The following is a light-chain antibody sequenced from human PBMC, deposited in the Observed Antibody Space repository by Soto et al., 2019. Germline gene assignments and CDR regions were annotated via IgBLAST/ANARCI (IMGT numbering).Light chain of an antibody. CDR1: QGISNY. V-gene: IGKV1-39*01. CDR3: QQSDVRPRT. CDR2: DAT. J-gene: IGKJ1*01. Sequence: DIQMTQSPSSLSASVGDRVSITCPTSQGISNYLAWYQQKSGKSPKLLIYDATRLHSGVPPRFSGSGYGTDFTLTITSLQLEDFATYYCQQSDVRPRTFGQGTKVDI.